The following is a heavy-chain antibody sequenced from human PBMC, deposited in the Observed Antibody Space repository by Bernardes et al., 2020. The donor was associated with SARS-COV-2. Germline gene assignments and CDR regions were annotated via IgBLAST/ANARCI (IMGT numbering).Heavy chain of an antibody. CDR1: GFTFSSYS. CDR3: ARDFRATESHTSGSKGLGF. D-gene: IGHD6-19*01. J-gene: IGHJ4*02. Sequence: GGSLRLSCAASGFTFSSYSMNWARQAPGKGLEWVSYISSSSSTTYYADSVKGRFTISRDNAKNSLYLQMNSLRAEDTAVYYCARDFRATESHTSGSKGLGFWGQGTRVTVSS. V-gene: IGHV3-48*01. CDR2: ISSSSSTT.